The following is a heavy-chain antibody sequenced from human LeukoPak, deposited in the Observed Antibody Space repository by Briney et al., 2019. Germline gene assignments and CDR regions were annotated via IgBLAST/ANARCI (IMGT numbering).Heavy chain of an antibody. CDR1: GGSVSSYY. CDR3: AREGGPYRPLDY. Sequence: SETLSLTCTVSGGSVSSYYWSWIRQPPGRGLEWIGYLSHSGSSDSNPSLKSRVTILVDTSKNQFSLKLTSVTVADTAVYYCAREGGPYRPLDYSGQGTLVTVSS. V-gene: IGHV4-59*02. J-gene: IGHJ4*02. CDR2: LSHSGSS.